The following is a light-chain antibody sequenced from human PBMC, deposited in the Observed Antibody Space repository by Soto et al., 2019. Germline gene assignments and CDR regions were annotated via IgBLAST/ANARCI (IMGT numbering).Light chain of an antibody. CDR2: GAS. CDR3: QEYGRSLTWT. Sequence: TVLSQSPRTVSLSQGERAPLSCRASQSVSNSYLAWYQQKPGPAPRLPISGASSKANDIPGRFSGSGSGTDFTLNLSRLGPEDFSVYFGQEYGRSLTWTFGQGIKVDI. J-gene: IGKJ1*01. CDR1: QSVSNSY. V-gene: IGKV3-20*01.